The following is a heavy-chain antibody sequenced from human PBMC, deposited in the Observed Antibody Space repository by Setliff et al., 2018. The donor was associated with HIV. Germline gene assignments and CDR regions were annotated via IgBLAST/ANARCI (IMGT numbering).Heavy chain of an antibody. Sequence: GESLKISCAGSGFSFSSHWMHWVRQAPGKGLVWVSRINSDRITTAYADSVKGRFTISRDNAKSTLYLQMNSLRVEDTAVYYCAREDMTTSGLDLWGRGTMVTVSS. CDR3: AREDMTTSGLDL. J-gene: IGHJ3*01. CDR1: GFSFSSHW. V-gene: IGHV3-74*01. D-gene: IGHD4-17*01. CDR2: INSDRITT.